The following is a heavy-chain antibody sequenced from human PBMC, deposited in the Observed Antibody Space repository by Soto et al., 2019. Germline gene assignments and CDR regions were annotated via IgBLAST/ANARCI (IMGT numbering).Heavy chain of an antibody. Sequence: QVQLVQSGAEVKKPGASVKVSCKASGYTFTSYGISWVRQAPGQGLEWMGWISAYNGNTNYAQKRQGRVTMTTVTSTSTAYMELRSLRSDDTAVYYCARDLSSGGGGSYYVSYGMDVWGQGTTVTVSS. CDR2: ISAYNGNT. CDR1: GYTFTSYG. CDR3: ARDLSSGGGGSYYVSYGMDV. D-gene: IGHD1-26*01. J-gene: IGHJ6*02. V-gene: IGHV1-18*01.